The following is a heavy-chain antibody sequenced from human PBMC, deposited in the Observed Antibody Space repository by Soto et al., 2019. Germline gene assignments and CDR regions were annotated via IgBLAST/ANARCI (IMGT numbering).Heavy chain of an antibody. CDR3: ARGSGYYYWDDY. D-gene: IGHD3-22*01. CDR1: GGTFSSYA. V-gene: IGHV1-69*05. CDR2: IIPIFGTA. J-gene: IGHJ4*02. Sequence: SVKVSCKASGGTFSSYAISWVRQAPGQGLEWMGGIIPIFGTANYAQKFQGRVTITTDESTSTAYMELSSLRSEDTAVYYCARGSGYYYWDDYWGQGTLVTVSS.